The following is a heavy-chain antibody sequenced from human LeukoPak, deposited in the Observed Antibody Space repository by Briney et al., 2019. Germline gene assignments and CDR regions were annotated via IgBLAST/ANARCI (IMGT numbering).Heavy chain of an antibody. Sequence: GGSLRLSCAASGFTFSSYVMHWVRQAPGKGLEWVAVISYDGSNKYYADSVKGRFTISRDNSKNTLYLQMNSLRAEDTAVYYCARGPLPVDTAMVTVDYWGQGTLVTVSS. CDR2: ISYDGSNK. V-gene: IGHV3-30*04. D-gene: IGHD5-18*01. CDR1: GFTFSSYV. J-gene: IGHJ4*02. CDR3: ARGPLPVDTAMVTVDY.